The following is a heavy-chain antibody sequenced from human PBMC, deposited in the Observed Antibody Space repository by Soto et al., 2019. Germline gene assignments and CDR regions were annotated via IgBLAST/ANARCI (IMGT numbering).Heavy chain of an antibody. CDR3: ARDPNYYDSSGYYYS. J-gene: IGHJ4*02. CDR2: INTNSGGT. Sequence: ASVKVSCKASGYTFTGYYMHWVRQAPGQGLEWMGWINTNSGGTNYAQKFQGRVTMTRDTSISAAYMELSRLRSDDTAVYYCARDPNYYDSSGYYYSWGQGTLVTVSS. CDR1: GYTFTGYY. D-gene: IGHD3-22*01. V-gene: IGHV1-2*02.